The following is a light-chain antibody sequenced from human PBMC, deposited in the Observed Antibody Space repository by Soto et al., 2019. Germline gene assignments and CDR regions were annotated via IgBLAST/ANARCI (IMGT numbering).Light chain of an antibody. V-gene: IGKV3-15*01. J-gene: IGKJ2*01. CDR1: QSVSSN. Sequence: EIVMTQSPATLSVSPGERVTLSCRASQSVSSNLAWYQQRPGQAPRLLIYYASTSATGIPARFSGSGSGTEFPITISSLESEDVAVYYCQQYYNWPPYTFGQGTKLEIK. CDR3: QQYYNWPPYT. CDR2: YAS.